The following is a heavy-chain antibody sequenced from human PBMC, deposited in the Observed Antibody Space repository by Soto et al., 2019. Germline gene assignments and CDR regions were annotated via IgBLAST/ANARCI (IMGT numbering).Heavy chain of an antibody. CDR3: ARPKGSYSSGYYYFDY. D-gene: IGHD6-19*01. Sequence: ASVKVSCKASGYTFTSYGISWVRQAPGQGLEWMGWIIPYNGNTNYAQKLQGRVTITADESTSTAYMELSSLRSEDTAVYYCARPKGSYSSGYYYFDYWGQGTLVTVSS. V-gene: IGHV1-18*01. CDR1: GYTFTSYG. J-gene: IGHJ4*02. CDR2: IIPYNGNT.